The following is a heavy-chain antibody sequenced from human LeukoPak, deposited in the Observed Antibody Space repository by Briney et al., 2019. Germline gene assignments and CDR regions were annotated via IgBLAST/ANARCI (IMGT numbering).Heavy chain of an antibody. CDR3: TRGYPIFDY. CDR2: INTDGSST. Sequence: GGSLRLSCAASGFTFSRYWMHWVRQAPGKGLVWVSRINTDGSSTSYADSVKGRFTISRENAKNTLYLQMNSLRVEDTAVYNCTRGYPIFDYWGEGTLVTVSS. D-gene: IGHD3-16*02. V-gene: IGHV3-74*01. J-gene: IGHJ4*02. CDR1: GFTFSRYW.